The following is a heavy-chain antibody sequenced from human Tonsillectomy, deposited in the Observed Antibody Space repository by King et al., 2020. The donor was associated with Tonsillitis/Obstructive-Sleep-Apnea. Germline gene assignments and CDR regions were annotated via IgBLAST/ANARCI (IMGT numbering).Heavy chain of an antibody. CDR1: GFTFGDYA. CDR2: IRSKAYGGTT. V-gene: IGHV3-49*04. Sequence: VQPVESGGGLVQPGRSLRLSCSGSGFTFGDYAMSWVRQAPGKGLEWVGFIRSKAYGGTTEYAASVKGRFTISRDDSKSIAYLQMNSLKTEDTAVYYCTRMEEAVAGYTGDYWGQGTLVTVSS. D-gene: IGHD6-19*01. J-gene: IGHJ4*02. CDR3: TRMEEAVAGYTGDY.